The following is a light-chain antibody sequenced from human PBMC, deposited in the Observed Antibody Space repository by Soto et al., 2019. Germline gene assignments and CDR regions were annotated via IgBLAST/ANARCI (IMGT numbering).Light chain of an antibody. CDR1: QSISGT. Sequence: EIQMTQSPTTLSVSPGGRDTLSCRASQSISGTLAWYQQTPGQAPRLLIYGASTSATSFPARFSGSGSGTDFTLTINSLQSEDFAVYYCQQYNNWACMFGQGTKVDIK. V-gene: IGKV3-15*01. CDR2: GAS. CDR3: QQYNNWACM. J-gene: IGKJ1*01.